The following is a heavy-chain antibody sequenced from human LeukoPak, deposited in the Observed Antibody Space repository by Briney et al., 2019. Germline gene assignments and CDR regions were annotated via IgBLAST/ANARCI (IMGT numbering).Heavy chain of an antibody. CDR2: MKGDGSVE. D-gene: IGHD2-15*01. CDR1: GFTFSIYW. V-gene: IGHV3-7*01. J-gene: IGHJ3*02. Sequence: PGGSLRLSCAASGFTFSIYWMSWVRQAPGKGLEWVASMKGDGSVEHFLDSVEGRFTISRDNAKNSLYLQMNSLRAEDTAVYYCARWDAYCSGGRCYSGDFAFDIWGQGTMVTVSS. CDR3: ARWDAYCSGGRCYSGDFAFDI.